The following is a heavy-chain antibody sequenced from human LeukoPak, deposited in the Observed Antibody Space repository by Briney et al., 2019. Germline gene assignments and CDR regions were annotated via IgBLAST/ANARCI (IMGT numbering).Heavy chain of an antibody. V-gene: IGHV3-33*01. Sequence: PGGSLRLSCAASGFTFSSYVMHWVRQAPGKGLEWVAVIWFDGGNKNYADSVKGRFTISRDNSKNSMYLQMDSLRAEDTAVYYCVRGDWFDSWGQGTLVTVSS. CDR2: IWFDGGNK. CDR3: VRGDWFDS. J-gene: IGHJ5*01. CDR1: GFTFSSYV.